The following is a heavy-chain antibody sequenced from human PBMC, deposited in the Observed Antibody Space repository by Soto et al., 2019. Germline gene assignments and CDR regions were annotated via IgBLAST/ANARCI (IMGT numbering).Heavy chain of an antibody. CDR3: AHMYYYDGSGYYPTSDY. J-gene: IGHJ4*02. CDR1: GFSLSSSGMS. Sequence: GSGPTLVNPTQTLTLTCTFSGFSLSSSGMSVGWFRQAPGKAPEWLPLVYWNDDKRYSPSLKSRLTISKDTSTNQVVLTMTNMDSVDTGTYYCAHMYYYDGSGYYPTSDYWGQGTLVTVSS. D-gene: IGHD3-22*01. CDR2: VYWNDDK. V-gene: IGHV2-5*01.